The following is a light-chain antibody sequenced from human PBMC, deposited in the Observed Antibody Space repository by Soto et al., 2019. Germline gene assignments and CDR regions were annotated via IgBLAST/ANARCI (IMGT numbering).Light chain of an antibody. CDR3: HQYNHWLPWT. Sequence: EIVMRQSPATLSLTPEQRATLSYRASQSVSSKLAWYQQRPGQAPRLLIYSASTRATGIPARFSGSGSGTEFTLTISSLQPEDFAVYYCHQYNHWLPWTFGQGTKV. CDR2: SAS. V-gene: IGKV3-15*01. CDR1: QSVSSK. J-gene: IGKJ1*01.